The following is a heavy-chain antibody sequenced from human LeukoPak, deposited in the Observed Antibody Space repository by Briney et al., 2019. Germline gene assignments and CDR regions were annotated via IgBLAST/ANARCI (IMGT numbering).Heavy chain of an antibody. CDR1: GYTFTGYY. J-gene: IGHJ3*02. D-gene: IGHD2-15*01. CDR3: ARGGSYCSGGSCYSLAFDI. CDR2: IIPIFGTA. V-gene: IGHV1-69*13. Sequence: ASVKVSCKASGYTFTGYYMHWVRQAPGQGLEWMGGIIPIFGTANYAQKFQGRVTITADESTSTAYMELSSLRSEVTAVYYCARGGSYCSGGSCYSLAFDIWGQGTMVTVSS.